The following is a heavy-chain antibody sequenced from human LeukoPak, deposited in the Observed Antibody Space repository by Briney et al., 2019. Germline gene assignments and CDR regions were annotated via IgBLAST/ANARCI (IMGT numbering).Heavy chain of an antibody. J-gene: IGHJ3*02. CDR1: GFTFSTYR. CDR3: ARVESAVSFYAFDI. CDR2: INSDGTST. V-gene: IGHV3-74*01. D-gene: IGHD2-15*01. Sequence: SGGSLRLSCAASGFTFSTYRMHWVRQAPGKGLVWVSRINSDGTSTGYADSVKGRFTISRDDATNTLYLQMNSLRAEDTAVYYCARVESAVSFYAFDIWGQGTMVTVSS.